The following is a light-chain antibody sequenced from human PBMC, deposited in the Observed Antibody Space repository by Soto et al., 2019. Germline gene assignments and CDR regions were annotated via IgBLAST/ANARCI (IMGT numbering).Light chain of an antibody. V-gene: IGKV1-5*01. J-gene: IGKJ4*01. CDR1: QSISSW. CDR2: DAS. Sequence: DIQMTQSPSTLSASVGDRVTITCRASQSISSWLAWYQQKPGKAPKLLIYDASSLESGVPSRFSGSGSGTELTLTISSLQPDAFATYYCQQYNSYSALTFGGGTKVEIK. CDR3: QQYNSYSALT.